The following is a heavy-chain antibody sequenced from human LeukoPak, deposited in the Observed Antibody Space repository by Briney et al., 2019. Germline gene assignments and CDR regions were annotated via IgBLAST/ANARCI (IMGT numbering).Heavy chain of an antibody. Sequence: SETLSPTCAVYGGSFSGYYWSWIRQPPGKGLEWIGEINHSGSTNYNPSLKSRVTISVDTSKNQFSLKLSSVTAADTAVYYCASRPPYCGGDCYPYYFAYWGQGSLVTVSS. D-gene: IGHD2-21*02. J-gene: IGHJ4*02. V-gene: IGHV4-34*01. CDR2: INHSGST. CDR1: GGSFSGYY. CDR3: ASRPPYCGGDCYPYYFAY.